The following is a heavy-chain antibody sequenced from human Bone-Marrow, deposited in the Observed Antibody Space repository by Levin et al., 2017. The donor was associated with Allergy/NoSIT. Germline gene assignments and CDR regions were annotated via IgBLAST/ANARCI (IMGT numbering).Heavy chain of an antibody. J-gene: IGHJ4*02. V-gene: IGHV1-8*01. CDR1: GYTFTSYD. CDR3: ARGLSTSGWYAPHDY. CDR2: MTPKSGNT. D-gene: IGHD6-19*01. Sequence: ASVKVSCKASGYTFTSYDLSWVRQAPGQGLEWMGWMTPKSGNTGYAQKFQGRVTMTRQTPISTVYMELSSLTSEDTAVYYCARGLSTSGWYAPHDYWGQGTLVTVSS.